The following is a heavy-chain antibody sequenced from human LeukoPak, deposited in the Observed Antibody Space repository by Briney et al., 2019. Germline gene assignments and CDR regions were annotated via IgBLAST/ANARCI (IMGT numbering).Heavy chain of an antibody. J-gene: IGHJ4*02. CDR2: ISSSSSYI. Sequence: SGGSLRLSCAASGFTFSSYSVKWVRQAPGKGLEWVSSISSSSSYIYYAASVKGRFTISRDNAKNSLYLQMNSLRAEDTAVYYCARGVGSYLGGIDHWGQGTLVTVSS. CDR3: ARGVGSYLGGIDH. D-gene: IGHD1-26*01. V-gene: IGHV3-21*01. CDR1: GFTFSSYS.